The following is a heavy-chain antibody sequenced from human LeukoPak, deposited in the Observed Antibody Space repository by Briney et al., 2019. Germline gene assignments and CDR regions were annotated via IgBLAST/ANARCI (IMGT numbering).Heavy chain of an antibody. V-gene: IGHV3-9*01. J-gene: IGHJ6*02. CDR1: GFTFDDYA. D-gene: IGHD2-2*01. CDR3: AKDMWAAMPCYYYGMDV. CDR2: ISWNSGSI. Sequence: PGRSLRLSCAASGFTFDDYAMHWVRQAPGKGLEWVSGISWNSGSIGYADSVKGRFTISRDNAKNSLYLQMNSLRAEDTALYYCAKDMWAAMPCYYYGMDVWGQGTTVTVSS.